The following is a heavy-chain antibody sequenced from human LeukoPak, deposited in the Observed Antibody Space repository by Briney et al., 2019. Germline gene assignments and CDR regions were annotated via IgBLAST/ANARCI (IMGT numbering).Heavy chain of an antibody. CDR2: INPNSGGT. CDR3: ARADRLHGGPYLIGP. V-gene: IGHV1-2*02. D-gene: IGHD2-21*01. CDR1: GYTFTDYY. Sequence: ASVKVSCKTSGYTFTDYYMHWVRQAPGQGLEWMGWINPNSGGTSSAQKFQGRVTMTRDTSITTVYMEVDWLTSDDTAIYYCARADRLHGGPYLIGPWGQGTLVTVSS. J-gene: IGHJ5*02.